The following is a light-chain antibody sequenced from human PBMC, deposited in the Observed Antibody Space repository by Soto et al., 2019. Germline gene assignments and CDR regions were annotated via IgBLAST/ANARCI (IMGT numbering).Light chain of an antibody. CDR1: DSNIGSNS. CDR3: AAWDDSLRAWV. Sequence: QSVLTQEPSASGTAGQGVTISCSGSDSNIGSNSVYWYQHLPKTAPKLLIYYNNQRPSGVPDRFSGSRSGTSASLAISGIRSEDEADYYCAAWDDSLRAWVFGTGTKGTVL. J-gene: IGLJ1*01. V-gene: IGLV1-47*02. CDR2: YNN.